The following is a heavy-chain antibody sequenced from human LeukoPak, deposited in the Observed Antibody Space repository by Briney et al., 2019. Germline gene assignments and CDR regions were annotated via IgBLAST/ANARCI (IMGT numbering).Heavy chain of an antibody. CDR3: ATPPPFWSGWLNYYYYYMDV. CDR1: GFTFSSYA. V-gene: IGHV3-23*01. J-gene: IGHJ6*03. CDR2: ISGSGGST. D-gene: IGHD3-3*01. Sequence: GALRLSCAASGFTFSSYAMSWVRQASGKGLEWVSAISGSGGSTYYADSVKGRFTISRDNSKNTLYLQMNSLRAEDTAVYYCATPPPFWSGWLNYYYYYMDVWGKGTTVTVCS.